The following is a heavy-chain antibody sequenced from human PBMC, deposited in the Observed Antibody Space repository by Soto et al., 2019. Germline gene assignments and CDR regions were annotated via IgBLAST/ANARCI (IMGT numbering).Heavy chain of an antibody. V-gene: IGHV3-33*01. CDR2: IWYDGSNK. CDR1: GFTFSSYG. D-gene: IGHD3-9*01. J-gene: IGHJ4*02. CDR3: ARSATGYILTGYYFDY. Sequence: GGSLRLSCAASGFTFSSYGMHWVRQAPGKGLEWVAVIWYDGSNKYYADSVKGRFTISRDNSKNTLYLQMNSLRAEDTAVYYCARSATGYILTGYYFDYWGQGTLVTVSS.